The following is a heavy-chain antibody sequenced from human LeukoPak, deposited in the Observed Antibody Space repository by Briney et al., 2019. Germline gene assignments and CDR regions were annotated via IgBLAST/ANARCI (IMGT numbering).Heavy chain of an antibody. CDR1: GFTVSSNY. CDR3: ASMGAARHSYYYYYYGTDV. CDR2: IYSGGST. J-gene: IGHJ6*02. Sequence: GGSLRLSCAASGFTVSSNYMSWVRQAPGKGLEWVSVIYSGGSTYYADSVKGRFTISRHNSKNTLYLQMNSLRAEDTAVYYCASMGAARHSYYYYYYGTDVWGQGTTVTVSS. V-gene: IGHV3-53*04. D-gene: IGHD2-15*01.